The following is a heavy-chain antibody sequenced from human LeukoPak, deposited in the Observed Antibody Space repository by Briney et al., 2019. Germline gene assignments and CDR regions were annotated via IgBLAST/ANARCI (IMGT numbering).Heavy chain of an antibody. CDR3: ARDRSIAGVATPDY. J-gene: IGHJ4*02. D-gene: IGHD3-3*01. CDR2: ISGSGGST. Sequence: PGGSLRLSCAASGFTFSSYAMSWVRQAPGKGLEWVSAISGSGGSTYYADSVKGRFTISRDNSKNTLYLQMNSLRAEDTAVYYCARDRSIAGVATPDYWGQGTLVTVSS. V-gene: IGHV3-23*01. CDR1: GFTFSSYA.